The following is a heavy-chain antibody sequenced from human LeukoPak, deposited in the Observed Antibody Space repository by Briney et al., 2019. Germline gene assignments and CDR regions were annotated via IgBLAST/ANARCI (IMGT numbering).Heavy chain of an antibody. CDR2: INPNSGGT. J-gene: IGHJ4*02. V-gene: IGHV1-2*06. Sequence: GASVKVSCKSSGYTFTGYYMHWVRQAPGQGLEWMGRINPNSGGTNYAQKFQGRVTMTRDTSISTAYMELSRLTSDDTAVYYCARGRGSTSSNFDSWGQGTLVTVSS. CDR3: ARGRGSTSSNFDS. CDR1: GYTFTGYY. D-gene: IGHD2-2*01.